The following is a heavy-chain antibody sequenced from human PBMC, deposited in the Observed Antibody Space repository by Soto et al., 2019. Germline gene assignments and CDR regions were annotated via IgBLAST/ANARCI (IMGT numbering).Heavy chain of an antibody. D-gene: IGHD2-15*01. V-gene: IGHV3-33*01. Sequence: QVQLVESGGGVVQPGRSLRLSCAASGFTFSSYGMHWVRQAPGKGLEWLAVIWYDGSNKYYADSVKGRFTISRDNSQNTLDLQMNSLRAEDTAVYYCARDGYCSGGSCYSVPVFDYWGQGTLVTVSS. CDR2: IWYDGSNK. CDR3: ARDGYCSGGSCYSVPVFDY. J-gene: IGHJ4*02. CDR1: GFTFSSYG.